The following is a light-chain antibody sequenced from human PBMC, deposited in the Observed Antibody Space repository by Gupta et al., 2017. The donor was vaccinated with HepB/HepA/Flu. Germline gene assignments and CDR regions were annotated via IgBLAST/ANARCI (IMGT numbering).Light chain of an antibody. J-gene: IGLJ2*01. V-gene: IGLV2-14*03. CDR2: DVS. CDR3: SSYTSSSTVI. CDR1: SSDIGNYNY. Sequence: QSALTQPASVSGSPGQSITISCTGTSSDIGNYNYVSWYQQHPSKAPKLMIYDVSNRPSGVSNRFPGSKSGNTSSLTISGLQAEDEADYYCSSYTSSSTVIFGGGTKLTVL.